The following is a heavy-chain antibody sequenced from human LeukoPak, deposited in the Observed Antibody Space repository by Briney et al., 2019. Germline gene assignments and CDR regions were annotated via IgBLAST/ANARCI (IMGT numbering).Heavy chain of an antibody. CDR1: GFSFSSHN. V-gene: IGHV3-48*04. CDR3: ATCPPSSWSYFDF. J-gene: IGHJ4*02. CDR2: ISSGGQTI. Sequence: GGSLRLSCAASGFSFSSHNMNWVRQAPGKGLEWVSSISSGGQTISYRDSVKGRFTVSRDNSKNSVYLQMHSLRAEDTAVYYCATCPPSSWSYFDFWGQGALVTVSS. D-gene: IGHD6-13*01.